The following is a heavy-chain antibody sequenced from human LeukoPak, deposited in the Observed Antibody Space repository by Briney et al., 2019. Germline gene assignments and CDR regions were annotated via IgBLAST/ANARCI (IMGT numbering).Heavy chain of an antibody. CDR3: ARGDEYSSSSGDY. V-gene: IGHV3-21*01. J-gene: IGHJ4*02. D-gene: IGHD6-6*01. CDR1: GFTFSSYS. CDR2: ISSSSSYI. Sequence: GSLRLSCAASGFTFSSYSMNWVRQAPGKGLEWVSSISSSSSYIYYADSVKGRFTISGDNAKNSLYLQMNSLRAEDTAVYYCARGDEYSSSSGDYWGQGTLVTVSS.